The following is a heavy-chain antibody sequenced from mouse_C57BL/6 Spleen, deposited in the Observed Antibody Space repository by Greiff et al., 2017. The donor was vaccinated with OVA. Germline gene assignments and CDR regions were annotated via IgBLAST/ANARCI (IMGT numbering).Heavy chain of an antibody. Sequence: QVQLQQPGAELVMPGASVKLSCKASGYTFTSYWMHWVKQRPGQGLEWIGEIDPSDSYTNYNQKFKGKSTLTVDKSSSTAYMQLSSLTSEDSAVYYCARRLVRAMDYWGQGTSVTVSS. D-gene: IGHD6-1*01. CDR2: IDPSDSYT. CDR1: GYTFTSYW. V-gene: IGHV1-69*01. J-gene: IGHJ4*01. CDR3: ARRLVRAMDY.